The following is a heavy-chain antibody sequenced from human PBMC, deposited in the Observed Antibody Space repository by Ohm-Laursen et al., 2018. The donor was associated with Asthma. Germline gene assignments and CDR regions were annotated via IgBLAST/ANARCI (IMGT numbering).Heavy chain of an antibody. D-gene: IGHD3-22*01. V-gene: IGHV1-69*01. CDR1: GGTFSSYA. CDR3: ARDRSYYDSSGYRKIMGNWFDP. Sequence: SSVKVSCKASGGTFSSYAISWVRQAPGQGLEWMGGIIPIFGTANYAQKFQGRVTITADESTSTAYMELSSLRSEDTAVYYCARDRSYYDSSGYRKIMGNWFDPWGQGTLVTVSS. CDR2: IIPIFGTA. J-gene: IGHJ5*02.